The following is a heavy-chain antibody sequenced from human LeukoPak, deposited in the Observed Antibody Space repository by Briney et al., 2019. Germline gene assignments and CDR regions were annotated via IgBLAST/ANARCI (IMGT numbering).Heavy chain of an antibody. Sequence: PSETLSLTCTVSGGSISSSSYYWGWIRQPPGKGLEWIGNIYYSGSTYYNPSLKSRVTVSVDTSKNQFSLKLSSVTAADTAVYYCARGGSVYYYYYYMDVWGKGTTVTISS. CDR3: ARGGSVYYYYYYMDV. J-gene: IGHJ6*03. CDR2: IYYSGST. CDR1: GGSISSSSYY. V-gene: IGHV4-39*07. D-gene: IGHD2-8*02.